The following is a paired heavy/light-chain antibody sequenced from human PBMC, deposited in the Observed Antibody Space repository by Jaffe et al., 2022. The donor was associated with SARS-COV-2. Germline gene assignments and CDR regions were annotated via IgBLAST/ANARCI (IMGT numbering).Heavy chain of an antibody. CDR1: GYTFTDYG. CDR2: ISGYNGNT. Sequence: QVQLVQSGAEVKKPGASVKVSCKASGYTFTDYGISWVRQAPGQGLEWMGWISGYNGNTDYAQKFQGRVTMTTDTFTSTAYMEVRGLRSDDTAVFYCARSGASLTRLFDRWGQGTLVTVSS. D-gene: IGHD2-21*02. CDR3: ARSGASLTRLFDR. J-gene: IGHJ4*02. V-gene: IGHV1-18*01.
Light chain of an antibody. CDR2: DAS. CDR3: QHFGSSPWT. Sequence: EIVLTQSPATLSLSPGERATLSCGASQSVSSNYLVWYQQKPGLAPRLLIYDASSRATGIPDRFTGSGSGTDFTLTISRLEPEDFAVYYCQHFGSSPWTFGQGTKVEIK. V-gene: IGKV3D-20*01. CDR1: QSVSSNY. J-gene: IGKJ1*01.